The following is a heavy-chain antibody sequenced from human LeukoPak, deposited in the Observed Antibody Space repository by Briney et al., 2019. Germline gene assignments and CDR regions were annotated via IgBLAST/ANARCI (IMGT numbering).Heavy chain of an antibody. Sequence: GASVKVSCKASGYTFTSYGISWVRQAPGQGLAWMGWISAYNGNTNYAQKLQGRVTMTTDTSTSTAYMELRSLRSDDTAVYYCARGVLRFLEWPDRFDYWGQGTLVTVSS. J-gene: IGHJ4*02. V-gene: IGHV1-18*01. CDR3: ARGVLRFLEWPDRFDY. CDR2: ISAYNGNT. D-gene: IGHD3-3*01. CDR1: GYTFTSYG.